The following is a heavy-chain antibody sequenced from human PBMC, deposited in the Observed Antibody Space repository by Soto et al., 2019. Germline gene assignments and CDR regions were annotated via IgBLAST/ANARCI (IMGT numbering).Heavy chain of an antibody. CDR1: GGSFSGYY. V-gene: IGHV4-34*01. CDR2: INHSGST. J-gene: IGHJ4*02. Sequence: QVQLQQWGAGLLKPSETLSLTCAVYGGSFSGYYWSWIRQPPGKGLEWIGEINHSGSTNYNPSLKSRVTISVDTSKNPFSLKLSSVTAADTAVYYCAATFNYIWGSYRYTALDYWGQGTLVTVSS. CDR3: AATFNYIWGSYRYTALDY. D-gene: IGHD3-16*02.